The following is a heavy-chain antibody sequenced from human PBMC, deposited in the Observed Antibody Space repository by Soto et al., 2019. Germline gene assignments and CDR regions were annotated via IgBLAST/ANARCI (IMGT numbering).Heavy chain of an antibody. V-gene: IGHV3-53*04. CDR2: IYSGGST. CDR3: ARERAARRYYYYYMDV. J-gene: IGHJ6*03. CDR1: GFTVSSNY. D-gene: IGHD6-6*01. Sequence: GGSLRLSCAASGFTVSSNYMSWVRQAPGKGLEWVSVIYSGGSTYYADSVKGRFTISRHNSKNTLYLQMNSLRAEDTAVYYWARERAARRYYYYYMDVWGKGTTVTVSS.